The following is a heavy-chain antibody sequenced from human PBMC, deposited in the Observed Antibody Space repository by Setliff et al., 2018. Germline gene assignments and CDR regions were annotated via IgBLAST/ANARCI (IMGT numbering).Heavy chain of an antibody. J-gene: IGHJ1*01. CDR1: GGTFSSYG. V-gene: IGHV1-69*06. CDR3: ARDPWQWLTTFTSAEYFQH. Sequence: GASVKVSCKASGGTFSSYGISWVRQAPGQGLEWMGRIIPIFGTANYAQKFQGRVTITADKSTSTAYMELSSLRSEDTAVYYCARDPWQWLTTFTSAEYFQHWGQGTLVTVSS. D-gene: IGHD6-19*01. CDR2: IIPIFGTA.